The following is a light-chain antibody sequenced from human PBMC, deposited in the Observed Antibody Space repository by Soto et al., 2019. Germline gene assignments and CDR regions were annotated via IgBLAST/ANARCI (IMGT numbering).Light chain of an antibody. CDR3: QQRNSYPRT. Sequence: DIQLTQSPSFLSASVGDRVTITCRASQGINIFLAWFQQKPGKAPNLLISAASTLQSGVPWRFSGSGSETEFTLTITSLQPEDSATYYCQQRNSYPRTFGQGTKV. V-gene: IGKV1-9*01. CDR1: QGINIF. J-gene: IGKJ2*01. CDR2: AAS.